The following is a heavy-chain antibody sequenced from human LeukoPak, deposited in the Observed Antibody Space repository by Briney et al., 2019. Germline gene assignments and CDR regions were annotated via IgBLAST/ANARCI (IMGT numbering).Heavy chain of an antibody. CDR3: AKDRKVSFRERSDYMDV. CDR2: IQYDGSDK. V-gene: IGHV3-30*02. D-gene: IGHD1-1*01. CDR1: GFTFSSYG. J-gene: IGHJ6*03. Sequence: PGGSLRLSCAASGFTFSSYGMHWVRQAPGKGLEWVAFIQYDGSDKFYADSVKGRFTISRDSSKNTLYLQMNSLRAEDTAVYYCAKDRKVSFRERSDYMDVWGKGTMVTVSS.